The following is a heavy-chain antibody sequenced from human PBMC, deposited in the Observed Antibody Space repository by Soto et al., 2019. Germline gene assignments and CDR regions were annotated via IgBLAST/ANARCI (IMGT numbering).Heavy chain of an antibody. CDR3: ALSSRRESCRGGRCYYFDY. Sequence: SGPTLVNPTHALALTCTFSGFSLSTSGVGVGWIRQPPGKAPEWLALVYWDEDKRYSPSMKSRLTITKDTSRNQVVLTITNMDPVDTATYYCALSSRRESCRGGRCYYFDYWGQGTLVTVSS. CDR2: VYWDEDK. D-gene: IGHD2-15*01. CDR1: GFSLSTSGVG. J-gene: IGHJ4*02. V-gene: IGHV2-5*02.